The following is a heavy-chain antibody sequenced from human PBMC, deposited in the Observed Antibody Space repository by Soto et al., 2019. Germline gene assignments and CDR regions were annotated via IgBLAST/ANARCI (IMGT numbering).Heavy chain of an antibody. CDR3: ARGLTTLYYFDS. J-gene: IGHJ4*02. CDR2: LYYAGST. Sequence: QVQLQESGPGLVKSSQTLSLTCSVSGGSISRSVYYCTWLRQHPGKGLEWIGPLYYAGSTYSNPSLKSRHSLSLDTSNTLCSLKLNSVTAADTAVYYCARGLTTLYYFDSCGQGTLVSVSS. V-gene: IGHV4-31*02. D-gene: IGHD1-1*01. CDR1: GGSISRSVYY.